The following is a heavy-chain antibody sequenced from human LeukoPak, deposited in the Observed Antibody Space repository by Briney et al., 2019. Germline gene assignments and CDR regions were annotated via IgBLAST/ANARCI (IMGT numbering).Heavy chain of an antibody. D-gene: IGHD6-13*01. CDR2: INPNTGGT. CDR1: GHTFTDFY. CDR3: AREGTASSSPNWFDP. V-gene: IGHV1-2*02. J-gene: IGHJ5*02. Sequence: ASVKVSCKASGHTFTDFYMHWVRQAPGQGLEWMGWINPNTGGTNSAQNFQGRVTMTRDTSISTAYMELSRLRSDDTAVYYCAREGTASSSPNWFDPWGQGTLVTVSS.